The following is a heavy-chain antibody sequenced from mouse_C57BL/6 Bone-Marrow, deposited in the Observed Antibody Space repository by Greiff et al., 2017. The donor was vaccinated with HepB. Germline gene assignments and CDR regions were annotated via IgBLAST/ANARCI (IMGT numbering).Heavy chain of an antibody. V-gene: IGHV5-4*01. CDR2: ISDGGSYT. J-gene: IGHJ1*03. CDR1: GFTFSSYA. Sequence: EVQVVESGGGLVKPGGSLKLSCAASGFTFSSYAMSWVRQTPEKRLEWVATISDGGSYTYYPDNVKGRFTISRDNAKNNLYLQMSHLKSEDTAMYYCARRDYGDVWGTGTTVTVSS. D-gene: IGHD1-1*01. CDR3: ARRDYGDV.